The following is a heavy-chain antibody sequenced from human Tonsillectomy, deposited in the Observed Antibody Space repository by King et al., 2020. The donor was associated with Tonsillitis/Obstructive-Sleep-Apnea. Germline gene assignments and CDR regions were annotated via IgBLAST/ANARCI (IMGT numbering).Heavy chain of an antibody. CDR2: IYHSGST. CDR3: ARRASGSSTLFDY. Sequence: QLQESGPGLVKPSGTLSLTCAVSGGSISSSNWWSWVCQTPGKGLELIGGIYHSGSTNYNPSLKSGVTISVDKSKNQFSLKLSSVTAADTAVYYCARRASGSSTLFDYWGQGILVTVSS. V-gene: IGHV4-4*02. CDR1: GGSISSSNW. D-gene: IGHD3-10*01. J-gene: IGHJ4*02.